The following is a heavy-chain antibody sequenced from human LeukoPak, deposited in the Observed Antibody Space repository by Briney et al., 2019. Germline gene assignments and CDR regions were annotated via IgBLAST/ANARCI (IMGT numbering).Heavy chain of an antibody. D-gene: IGHD4-11*01. V-gene: IGHV4-39*01. CDR1: GGSISSSSYY. CDR3: GRLGDYSNRAYNWFDP. CDR2: IYYSGST. J-gene: IGHJ5*02. Sequence: SETLSLTCTVSGGSISSSSYYWGWIRQPPGKGLEWIGSIYYSGSTYYNPSLKSRVTISVDTSKNQFSVKVSSVTAADTAVYYCGRLGDYSNRAYNWFDPWGQGTLVTVSS.